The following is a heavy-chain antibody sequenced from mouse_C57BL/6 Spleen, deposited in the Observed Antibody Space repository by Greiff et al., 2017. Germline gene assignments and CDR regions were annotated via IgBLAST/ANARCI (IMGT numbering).Heavy chain of an antibody. CDR2: IRLKSDNYAT. D-gene: IGHD1-1*01. J-gene: IGHJ1*03. Sequence: EVKLMESGGGLVQPGGSMKLSCVASGFTFSNYWMNWVRQSPEKGLEWVAQIRLKSDNYATHYAESVKGRFTISRDDSKSSVYLQMNNLRAEDTGIYYCTGAYYGSSYWYFDGWGTGTTVTVSS. CDR1: GFTFSNYW. V-gene: IGHV6-3*01. CDR3: TGAYYGSSYWYFDG.